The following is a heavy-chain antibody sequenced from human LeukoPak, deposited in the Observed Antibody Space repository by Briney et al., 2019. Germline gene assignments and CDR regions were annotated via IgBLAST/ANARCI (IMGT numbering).Heavy chain of an antibody. Sequence: PGGSLRLSCAASGFTFSNAYMTWVRHAPGKGLELVGRIRSKTDGGTTGSAAPVKGRFTISRDDSKNTLYLQMNSLKTEDTAVYYCTTSLYSGYDWGSDYWGQGTLVTVSS. V-gene: IGHV3-15*01. CDR2: IRSKTDGGTT. CDR3: TTSLYSGYDWGSDY. J-gene: IGHJ4*02. D-gene: IGHD5-12*01. CDR1: GFTFSNAY.